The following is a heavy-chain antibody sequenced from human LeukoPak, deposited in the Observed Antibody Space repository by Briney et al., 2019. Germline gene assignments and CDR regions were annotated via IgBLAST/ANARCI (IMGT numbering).Heavy chain of an antibody. J-gene: IGHJ3*02. CDR2: IYTSGST. D-gene: IGHD6-19*01. Sequence: SETLSLTCTVSGGSISSYYWSWIRQPAGKGLEWIGRIYTSGSTNYNPSLKSRVTMSVDTSKNQFSLKLSSVTAADTAVYYCARDDGSGWFSSAFDIWGQGTMVTVSS. V-gene: IGHV4-4*07. CDR3: ARDDGSGWFSSAFDI. CDR1: GGSISSYY.